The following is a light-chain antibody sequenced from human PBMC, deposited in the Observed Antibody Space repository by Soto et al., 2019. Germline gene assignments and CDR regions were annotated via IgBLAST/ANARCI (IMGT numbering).Light chain of an antibody. Sequence: EIVLTQSPGTLSLSPGERATLSCRASQSVSSSYLAWYQHKPGQAPRLLIYGASSRATGIPDRFSSSGSGTEFTLTISRLEPEDFAVYYCQQYGSTPHTFGQGTKLEIK. CDR1: QSVSSSY. V-gene: IGKV3-20*01. CDR2: GAS. CDR3: QQYGSTPHT. J-gene: IGKJ2*01.